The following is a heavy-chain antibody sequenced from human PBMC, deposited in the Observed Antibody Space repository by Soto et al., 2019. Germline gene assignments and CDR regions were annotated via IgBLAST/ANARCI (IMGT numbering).Heavy chain of an antibody. V-gene: IGHV3-23*01. CDR1: GFTFRSYG. Sequence: EVLLLESGGGLVQPGGSLRLSCVTSGFTFRSYGMNWVRQAPGGGREWVANIIGSGDSTSYADSVKGRFTISRDNSQNTLFLQMDRLRVDDTATYYCVKDRAFRTVAGTDHWGQGALVTVSS. D-gene: IGHD6-19*01. CDR2: IIGSGDST. CDR3: VKDRAFRTVAGTDH. J-gene: IGHJ4*02.